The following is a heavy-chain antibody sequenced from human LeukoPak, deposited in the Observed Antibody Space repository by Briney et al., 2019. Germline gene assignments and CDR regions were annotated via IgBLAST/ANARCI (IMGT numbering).Heavy chain of an antibody. CDR1: GFTFSSYE. Sequence: GGSLRLSCAASGFTFSSYEMNWVRQAPGKGLEWVSYISSSGSTIYYADSVKGGFTISRDNAKNSLYLQMNSLRAEDTAVYYCARDRTRDFGVVIARPHYYYGMDVWGQGTTVTVSS. CDR2: ISSSGSTI. V-gene: IGHV3-48*03. J-gene: IGHJ6*02. D-gene: IGHD3-3*01. CDR3: ARDRTRDFGVVIARPHYYYGMDV.